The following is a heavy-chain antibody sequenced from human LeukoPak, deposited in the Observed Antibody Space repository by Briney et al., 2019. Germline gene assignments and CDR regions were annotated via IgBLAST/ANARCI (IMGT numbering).Heavy chain of an antibody. V-gene: IGHV1-69*06. CDR3: ARGAGWLYD. CDR1: EDTLRNVA. D-gene: IGHD3-22*01. J-gene: IGHJ4*02. CDR2: IIPMIATA. Sequence: GASVKVSCKTTEDTLRNVAFSWVRQAPGQGLEWLGGIIPMIATASYSQKFQGRVSINADKSTNTVYMELSSLKLEDTAVYYCARGAGWLYDWGQGTLVIVPS.